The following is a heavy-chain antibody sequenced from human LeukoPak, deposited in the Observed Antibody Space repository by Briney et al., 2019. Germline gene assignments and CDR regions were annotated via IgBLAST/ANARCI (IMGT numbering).Heavy chain of an antibody. CDR2: IYYSGST. CDR1: GGSISSSSYY. CDR3: AGTKLQYSSGWYDTHFDY. D-gene: IGHD6-19*01. J-gene: IGHJ4*02. Sequence: PSETLSLTCTVSGGSISSSSYYWSWIRQPPGKGLEWIGYIYYSGSTNYNPSLKSRVTISVDTSKNQFSLKLSSVTAADTAVYYCAGTKLQYSSGWYDTHFDYWGQGTLVTVSS. V-gene: IGHV4-61*05.